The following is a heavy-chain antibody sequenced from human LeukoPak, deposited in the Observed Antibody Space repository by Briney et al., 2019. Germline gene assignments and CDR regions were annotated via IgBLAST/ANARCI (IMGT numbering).Heavy chain of an antibody. D-gene: IGHD3-22*01. Sequence: GGSLRLSCSASGYTFKKYAMHWVRQAPGKGLEYVSAINSNGGRTYYADSVKGRFTISRDNSKNTLFLQMSSLRVEDTAVYYCVKDLYYDNSGYYSGAFDYWGQGTLVTVSS. CDR1: GYTFKKYA. V-gene: IGHV3-64D*06. CDR3: VKDLYYDNSGYYSGAFDY. J-gene: IGHJ4*02. CDR2: INSNGGRT.